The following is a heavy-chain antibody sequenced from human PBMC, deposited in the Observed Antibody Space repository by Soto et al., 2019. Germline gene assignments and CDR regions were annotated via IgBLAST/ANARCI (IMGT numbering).Heavy chain of an antibody. D-gene: IGHD6-6*01. J-gene: IGHJ4*02. CDR2: MNTNSGNT. Sequence: QVQLVQSGAEVKKPGASVKVSCKASGYTFTSYDINWVRQATGQGLEWMGWMNTNSGNTGYAQKCQGRVNMTRNTSISTAYMELSSLRSEDTAVYYCARAQANPPSSSPRLEYWGQGTLVTVSS. CDR1: GYTFTSYD. CDR3: ARAQANPPSSSPRLEY. V-gene: IGHV1-8*01.